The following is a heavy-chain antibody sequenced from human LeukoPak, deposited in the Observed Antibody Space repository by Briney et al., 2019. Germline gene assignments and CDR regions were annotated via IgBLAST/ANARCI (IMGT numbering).Heavy chain of an antibody. V-gene: IGHV1-2*02. CDR3: ARRRAGGSYNWFDP. J-gene: IGHJ5*02. CDR1: GYTFTGYY. D-gene: IGHD1-26*01. Sequence: ASVKVSCKASGYTFTGYYMHWVRQAPGQGLEWMGWINPNSGGTNYAQKFQGRVTMTRDTSISTAYMELSRLRSEDTAVYYCARRRAGGSYNWFDPWGQGTLVTVSS. CDR2: INPNSGGT.